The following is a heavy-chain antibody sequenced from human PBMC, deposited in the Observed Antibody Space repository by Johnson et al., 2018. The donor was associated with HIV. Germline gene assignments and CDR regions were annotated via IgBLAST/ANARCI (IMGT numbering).Heavy chain of an antibody. CDR3: AKDRGNIVVVVAALFDI. CDR2: ISFDGSNK. J-gene: IGHJ3*02. D-gene: IGHD2-15*01. V-gene: IGHV3-30*18. Sequence: QVQLVESGGGLVQPGGSLRLSCAASGFTFSSYGMHWVRQAPGKGLDWVAVISFDGSNKYYADSVKGRFTISRDNSKNTLYLQMNSLRAEDTAVYYCAKDRGNIVVVVAALFDIWCQGTMVTVSS. CDR1: GFTFSSYG.